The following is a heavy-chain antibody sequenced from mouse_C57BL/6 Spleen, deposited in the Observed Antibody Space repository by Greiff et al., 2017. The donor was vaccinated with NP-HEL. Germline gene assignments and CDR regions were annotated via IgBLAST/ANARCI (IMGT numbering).Heavy chain of an antibody. V-gene: IGHV1-81*01. D-gene: IGHD1-1*01. CDR2: IYPRSGNT. CDR3: ARYYYGSSPYYFDY. J-gene: IGHJ2*01. Sequence: QVQLQQSGAELARPGASVKLSCKASGYTFTSYGISWVKQRTGQGLEWIGEIYPRSGNTYYNEKFKGKATLTADKSSSTAYMELRSLTSEDSAVYFCARYYYGSSPYYFDYWGRGTTLTVSS. CDR1: GYTFTSYG.